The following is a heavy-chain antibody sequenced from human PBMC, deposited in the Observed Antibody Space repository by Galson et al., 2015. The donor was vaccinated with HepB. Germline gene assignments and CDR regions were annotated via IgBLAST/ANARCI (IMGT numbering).Heavy chain of an antibody. V-gene: IGHV3-21*01. Sequence: SLRLSCAASGFTFSSYSMNWVRQAPGKGLEWVSSISSSSSYIYYADSVKGRFTISRDNAKNSLYLQMNSLRAEDTAVYYCASGGGSVTIFGVVIGSDYWGQGTQVTVSS. CDR2: ISSSSSYI. CDR1: GFTFSSYS. CDR3: ASGGGSVTIFGVVIGSDY. J-gene: IGHJ4*02. D-gene: IGHD3-3*01.